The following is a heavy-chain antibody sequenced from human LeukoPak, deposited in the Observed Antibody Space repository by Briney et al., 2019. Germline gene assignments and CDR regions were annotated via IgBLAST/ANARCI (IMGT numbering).Heavy chain of an antibody. D-gene: IGHD7-27*01. CDR1: GFTFSSYA. CDR2: ISWNSVNI. V-gene: IGHV3-9*01. Sequence: GRSLRLSCAASGFTFSSYAMHWVRHAPGRGLEWVSGISWNSVNIGYADSVKGRFTISRDNAKNSLYLQMNSLRTEDTALYYCAKDEGLTGIRRNPNYFYGMDVWGQGTTVTVSS. J-gene: IGHJ6*02. CDR3: AKDEGLTGIRRNPNYFYGMDV.